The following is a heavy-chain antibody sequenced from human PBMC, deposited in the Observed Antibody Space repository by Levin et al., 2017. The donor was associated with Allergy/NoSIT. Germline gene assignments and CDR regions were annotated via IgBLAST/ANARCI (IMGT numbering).Heavy chain of an antibody. CDR3: ARDFPESGSPDY. J-gene: IGHJ4*02. D-gene: IGHD3-10*01. CDR1: GFSFSSYN. CDR2: ITGSSSTI. V-gene: IGHV3-48*02. Sequence: GESLKISCVGSGFSFSSYNMNWVRQAPGKGLEWVSYITGSSSTIFYSDSVQGRFTISRDNAKNSLYLQMTSLRDEDTAVYYCARDFPESGSPDYWGQGTLVTVSS.